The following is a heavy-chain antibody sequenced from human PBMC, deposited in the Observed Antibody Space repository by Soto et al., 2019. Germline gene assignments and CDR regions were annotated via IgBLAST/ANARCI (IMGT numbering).Heavy chain of an antibody. Sequence: GGSLRLSCAASGFTFGSYWMSWVRQAPGKELKRVASINQDGSEKYYVDSVRGRFTISRDNAKNSLYLQMNSLRAEDTAVYYCARAPLLGYCTNGICYKYYFNYWGQGALVTVSS. CDR2: INQDGSEK. V-gene: IGHV3-7*01. CDR1: GFTFGSYW. CDR3: ARAPLLGYCTNGICYKYYFNY. D-gene: IGHD2-8*01. J-gene: IGHJ4*02.